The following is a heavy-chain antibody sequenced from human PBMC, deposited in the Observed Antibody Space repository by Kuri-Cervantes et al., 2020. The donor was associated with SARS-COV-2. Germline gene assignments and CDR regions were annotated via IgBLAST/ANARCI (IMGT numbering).Heavy chain of an antibody. D-gene: IGHD1-20*01. J-gene: IGHJ3*02. CDR2: INSDGSST. Sequence: GESLKISCAASGFTFSSYWMHWVRQAPGKGLVWVSCINSDGSSTSYADSVKGRFTISRDNAKNTLYLQMNSLRAEDTAVYYCARVEWYNWNLFDAFDIWGQGTMVTVSS. CDR3: ARVEWYNWNLFDAFDI. V-gene: IGHV3-74*01. CDR1: GFTFSSYW.